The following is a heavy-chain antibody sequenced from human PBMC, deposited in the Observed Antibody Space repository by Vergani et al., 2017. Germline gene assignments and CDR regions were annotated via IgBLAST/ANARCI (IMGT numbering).Heavy chain of an antibody. V-gene: IGHV4-38-2*02. CDR1: GYSISRGFY. CDR2: IFHTGEA. D-gene: IGHD3-10*01. CDR3: GVIMVRSPRPDNWFDS. Sequence: QIQLQESGPGLVKPSETLSLTCSVSGYSISRGFYWAWIRQTPEKGLEWIGGIFHTGEASNSPSLQSRGAFSMDTSKNQFSLQLPSVTAADTAVYFCGVIMVRSPRPDNWFDSWGRGTLVTVSS. J-gene: IGHJ5*01.